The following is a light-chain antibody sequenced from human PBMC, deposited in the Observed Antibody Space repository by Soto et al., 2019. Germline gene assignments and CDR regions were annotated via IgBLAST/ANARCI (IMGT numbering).Light chain of an antibody. Sequence: EIVLTQSPCTLSLSPGERATLSCRASQSVSSSYLAWYQQKPGQAPRLLIYGASSRATGIPDRFSGSGSGTDFTLTISSLEPEDFAVYYCQQYGSSLYTFGQGTKLEIK. CDR3: QQYGSSLYT. CDR1: QSVSSSY. J-gene: IGKJ2*01. V-gene: IGKV3-20*01. CDR2: GAS.